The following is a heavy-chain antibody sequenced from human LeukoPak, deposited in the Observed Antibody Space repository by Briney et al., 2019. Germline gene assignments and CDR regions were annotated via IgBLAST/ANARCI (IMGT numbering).Heavy chain of an antibody. J-gene: IGHJ4*02. D-gene: IGHD3-3*01. CDR3: ARHGPLYDIWSAQFYFDY. CDR1: GDSISTYY. CDR2: IYFSGTT. Sequence: PSETLPLTCTVSGDSISTYYWSWIRQPPGKRLEWIGYIYFSGTTNYNPSLKSRVTISVDTSKNQFSLRLSSVTAADTALYYCARHGPLYDIWSAQFYFDYWGQGTLVTVSS. V-gene: IGHV4-59*08.